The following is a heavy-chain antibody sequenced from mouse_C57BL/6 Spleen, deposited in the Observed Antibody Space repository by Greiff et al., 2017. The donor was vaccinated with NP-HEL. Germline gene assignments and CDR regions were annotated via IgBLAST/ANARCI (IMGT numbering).Heavy chain of an antibody. Sequence: EVKVVESGPELVKPGASVKISCKASGYSFTDYNMNWVKQSTGKSLEWIGVINPDYGTTSYNQKFKGKATLTVDQSSSTAYMQLNSLTSEDSAVYYWARGPYYDSRFAYWGQGTLVTVSA. V-gene: IGHV1-39*01. J-gene: IGHJ3*01. CDR3: ARGPYYDSRFAY. D-gene: IGHD2-4*01. CDR1: GYSFTDYN. CDR2: INPDYGTT.